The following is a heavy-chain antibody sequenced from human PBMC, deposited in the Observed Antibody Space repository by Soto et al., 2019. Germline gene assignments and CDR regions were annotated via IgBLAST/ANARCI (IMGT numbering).Heavy chain of an antibody. CDR1: GLTFTSSA. D-gene: IGHD2-15*01. CDR2: IVVGSGNT. J-gene: IGHJ3*02. V-gene: IGHV1-58*01. CDR3: AAGISQDAFDI. Sequence: SVKVSCTASGLTFTSSAVQWVQQARGQRLEWIGWIVVGSGNTNYAQKFQERVTITRDMSTSTAYMELSSLRSEDTAVYYCAAGISQDAFDIWVQGTMVTVSS.